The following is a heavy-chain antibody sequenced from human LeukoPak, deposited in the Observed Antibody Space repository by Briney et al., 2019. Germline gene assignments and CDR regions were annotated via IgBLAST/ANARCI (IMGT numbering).Heavy chain of an antibody. J-gene: IGHJ4*02. CDR2: IRYDGSNK. Sequence: GGSLRLSCAASGFTFSNYGMHWVRQAPGKGLEWVAFIRYDGSNKYYADSVKGRFTISRDSSKNTLYLQMNSLRAEDTAVYYCAKDPQLYCSSTSCYTNYLDYWGQGTLVTVSS. D-gene: IGHD2-2*02. CDR1: GFTFSNYG. V-gene: IGHV3-30*02. CDR3: AKDPQLYCSSTSCYTNYLDY.